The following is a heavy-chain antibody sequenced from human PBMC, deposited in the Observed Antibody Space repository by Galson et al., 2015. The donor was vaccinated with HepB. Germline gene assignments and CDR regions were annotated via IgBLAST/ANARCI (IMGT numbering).Heavy chain of an antibody. J-gene: IGHJ4*02. CDR3: AKGYDSTGYYSFDY. Sequence: SLRLSCAASGFTFSHYGIHWVRQAPGKGLEWVTVVSYDGNLDHYAESVKGRFTISRDNSRDTLYLQMNSLRAKDTAVYFCAKGYDSTGYYSFDYWGQGTLVTVSA. V-gene: IGHV3-30*18. CDR1: GFTFSHYG. D-gene: IGHD3-9*01. CDR2: VSYDGNLD.